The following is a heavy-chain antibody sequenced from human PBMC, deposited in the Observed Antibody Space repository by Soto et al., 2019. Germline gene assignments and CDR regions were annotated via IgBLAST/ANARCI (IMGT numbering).Heavy chain of an antibody. V-gene: IGHV3-23*01. J-gene: IGHJ3*02. D-gene: IGHD1-26*01. CDR3: AKVELGVGATRGGAFDI. CDR1: GFTFSSYA. CDR2: ISGSGGST. Sequence: ESGGGLVQPGGSLRLSCAASGFTFSSYAMSWVRQAPGKGLEWVSAISGSGGSTYYADSVKGRFTISRDNSKNTLYLQMNSLRAEDTAVYYCAKVELGVGATRGGAFDIWGQGTMVTVSS.